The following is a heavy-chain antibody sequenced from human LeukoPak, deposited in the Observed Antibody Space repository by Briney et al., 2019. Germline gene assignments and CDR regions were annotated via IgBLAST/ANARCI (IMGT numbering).Heavy chain of an antibody. CDR2: IYYSGST. J-gene: IGHJ4*02. CDR3: ARATAYYCIDY. D-gene: IGHD2-21*01. CDR1: GGSISTSY. Sequence: SETLSLTCTVSGGSISTSYWSWIRQPPGKELERIGYIYYSGSTNYNPSLKSRVTISVDTSKNQFSLNLSSVTAADTAVYYCARATAYYCIDYWGQGTLVTVSS. V-gene: IGHV4-59*01.